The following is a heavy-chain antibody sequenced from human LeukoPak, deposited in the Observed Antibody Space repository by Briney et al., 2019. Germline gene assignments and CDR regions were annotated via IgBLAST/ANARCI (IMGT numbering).Heavy chain of an antibody. D-gene: IGHD2-2*01. V-gene: IGHV3-23*01. J-gene: IGHJ4*02. CDR2: ISGSGGII. CDR1: GFTFSNYG. Sequence: PGGSLRLSCAASGFTFSNYGMHWVRQAPGKGLEWVSSISGSGGIIYYADSVKGRFTISRDISKSTVFLQMNSLKAEDTAVYYCAKDRRRSTSCYDFDYWGQGTLVTVSS. CDR3: AKDRRRSTSCYDFDY.